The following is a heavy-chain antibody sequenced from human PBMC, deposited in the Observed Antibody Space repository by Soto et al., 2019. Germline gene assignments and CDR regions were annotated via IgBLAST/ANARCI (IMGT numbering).Heavy chain of an antibody. V-gene: IGHV2-5*02. Sequence: GLDLEWLALIYWDDDKRYSPSLKSRLTITKDTSKNQVVLTMTNMDPVDTATYYCAHSPTVVVVAARGDWFDPWGQGTLVTVSS. CDR2: IYWDDDK. CDR3: AHSPTVVVVAARGDWFDP. D-gene: IGHD2-15*01. J-gene: IGHJ5*02.